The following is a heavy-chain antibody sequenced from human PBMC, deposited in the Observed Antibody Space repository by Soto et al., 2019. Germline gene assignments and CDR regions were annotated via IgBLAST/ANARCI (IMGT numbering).Heavy chain of an antibody. D-gene: IGHD2-2*01. CDR3: AREGDIVVVPAAIGNWFDP. Sequence: SETLSLTCAVFGGSFSGYYWSWIRQPPGKGLEWIGEINHSGSTNYNPSLKSRVTISVDTSKNQFSLKLSSVTAADTAVYYCAREGDIVVVPAAIGNWFDPWGQGTLVTVPS. CDR2: INHSGST. J-gene: IGHJ5*02. CDR1: GGSFSGYY. V-gene: IGHV4-34*01.